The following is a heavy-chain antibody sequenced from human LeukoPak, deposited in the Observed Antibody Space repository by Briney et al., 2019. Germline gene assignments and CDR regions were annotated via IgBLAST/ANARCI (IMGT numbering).Heavy chain of an antibody. V-gene: IGHV3-7*01. CDR3: ARDRKWELLRWFDP. Sequence: GGSLRLSCAASGFTFSSYWMSWVRQAPGKGLEWVTNIKQDGSGKYYVDSVKGRFTISRDNAKNSLYLQMNSLRAEDTAVYYCARDRKWELLRWFDPWGQGTLVTVSS. CDR1: GFTFSSYW. CDR2: IKQDGSGK. D-gene: IGHD1-26*01. J-gene: IGHJ5*02.